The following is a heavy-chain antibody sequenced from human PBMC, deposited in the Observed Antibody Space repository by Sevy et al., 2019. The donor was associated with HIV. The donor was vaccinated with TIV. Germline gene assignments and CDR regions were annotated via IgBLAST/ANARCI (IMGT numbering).Heavy chain of an antibody. CDR1: GFTFSSYS. CDR3: ARAVDTAMVTRGEFDY. J-gene: IGHJ4*02. CDR2: ISSSSSSYI. D-gene: IGHD5-18*01. Sequence: ASVKVSCAASGFTFSSYSMNWVRQAPGKGLEWVSSISSSSSSYIYYADSVKGRFTISRDNAKNSLYLQMNSLRAEDTAVYYCARAVDTAMVTRGEFDYWGQGTLVTVSS. V-gene: IGHV3-21*01.